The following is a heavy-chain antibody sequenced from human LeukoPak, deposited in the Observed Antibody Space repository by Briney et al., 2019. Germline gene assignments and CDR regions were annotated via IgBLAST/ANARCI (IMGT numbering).Heavy chain of an antibody. CDR2: ISAYNGNT. J-gene: IGHJ4*02. CDR1: GFTFTRSG. Sequence: ASVLFSCKASGFTFTRSGIRWVRQAPGPGLEWMGWISAYNGNTNYAQKLQGRVTMTTDTSTSTAYMELRSLRSDDTAEYYCARVSQLTFDYWGQGTLVTVSS. V-gene: IGHV1-18*01. D-gene: IGHD4/OR15-4a*01. CDR3: ARVSQLTFDY.